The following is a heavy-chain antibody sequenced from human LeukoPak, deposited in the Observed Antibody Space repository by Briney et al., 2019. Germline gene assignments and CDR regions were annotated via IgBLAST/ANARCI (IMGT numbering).Heavy chain of an antibody. CDR1: GYTFTSYG. V-gene: IGHV1-18*01. CDR2: ISAYNGNT. Sequence: ASVKVSCKASGYTFTSYGISWVRQAPGQGLEWMGWISAYNGNTNYAQKLQGRVTMTTDTSTSTAYMELRSLRSDDTAVYYCARDFGGYGEYYYHGMDVWGQGTTVTVSS. D-gene: IGHD4-17*01. CDR3: ARDFGGYGEYYYHGMDV. J-gene: IGHJ6*02.